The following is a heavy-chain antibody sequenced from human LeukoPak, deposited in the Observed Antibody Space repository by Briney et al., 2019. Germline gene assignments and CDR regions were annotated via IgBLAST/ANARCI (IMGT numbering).Heavy chain of an antibody. J-gene: IGHJ2*01. CDR3: ARVYYGRSYNYWYFDL. D-gene: IGHD3-10*01. Sequence: GGSLRLSCAASGFTFSSYGMSWVRQAPGKGLEWVSAISGSGGSTYYADSVKGRFTISRDNSKNTLYLQMNSLRAEDTALYYCARVYYGRSYNYWYFDLWGRGTLVTVSS. V-gene: IGHV3-23*01. CDR1: GFTFSSYG. CDR2: ISGSGGST.